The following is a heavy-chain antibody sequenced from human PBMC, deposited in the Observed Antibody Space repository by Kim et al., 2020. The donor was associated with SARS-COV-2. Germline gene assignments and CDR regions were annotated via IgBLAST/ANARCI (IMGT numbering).Heavy chain of an antibody. CDR2: IYYSGST. CDR3: AGDFRGYSYGQFDP. Sequence: SETLSLTCTVSGGSVSSGSYYWSWIRQPPGQGLEWIGYIYYSGSTNYNPSLKSRATISVDTSKNQFPLKQSSVTAANTAVYYCAGDFRGYSYGQFDPWGQGTLVTVSS. CDR1: GGSVSSGSYY. D-gene: IGHD5-18*01. V-gene: IGHV4-61*01. J-gene: IGHJ5*02.